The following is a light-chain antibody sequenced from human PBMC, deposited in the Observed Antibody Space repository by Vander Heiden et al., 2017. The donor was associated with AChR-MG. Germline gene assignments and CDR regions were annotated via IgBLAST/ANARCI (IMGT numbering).Light chain of an antibody. CDR2: QDS. Sequence: SYELTQPPSVSVSPGQTASITCSGDKLGDKYACWYQQKPGQSPVLVSYQDSKRPSGIPERFSGSNSGNTDTLTICGTKAMDEADYYCQAWDSSTYVVFGGGTKLTVL. CDR1: KLGDKY. V-gene: IGLV3-1*01. J-gene: IGLJ2*01. CDR3: QAWDSSTYVV.